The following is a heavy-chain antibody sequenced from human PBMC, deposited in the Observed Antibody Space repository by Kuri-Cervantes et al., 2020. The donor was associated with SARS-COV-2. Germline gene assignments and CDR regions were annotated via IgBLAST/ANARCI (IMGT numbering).Heavy chain of an antibody. Sequence: GGSLRLSCAACGFTFSSYAMHWVRQAPGKGLEWVAVISYDGSNKYYADSVKGRFTISRDNSKNALYLQMNSLRAEDTAVYYCARDLHCSSTSCYSPWFDPWGQGTLVTVSS. J-gene: IGHJ5*02. CDR3: ARDLHCSSTSCYSPWFDP. CDR2: ISYDGSNK. V-gene: IGHV3-30-3*01. CDR1: GFTFSSYA. D-gene: IGHD2-2*01.